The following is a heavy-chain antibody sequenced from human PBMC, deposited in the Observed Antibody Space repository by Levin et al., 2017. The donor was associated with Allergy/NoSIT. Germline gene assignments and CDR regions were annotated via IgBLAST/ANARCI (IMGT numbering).Heavy chain of an antibody. V-gene: IGHV3-30*18. CDR1: GFTFGTYG. Sequence: AGGSLRLSCAASGFTFGTYGMHWVRQAPGKGLEWVATISYGGGNEHYADSLKGRLTISRDNSKNILYLQMNSLTADDTGVYYCAKDLFPWSVETATPPGGWGQGTLVTVSP. J-gene: IGHJ4*02. CDR3: AKDLFPWSVETATPPGG. D-gene: IGHD5-18*01. CDR2: ISYGGGNE.